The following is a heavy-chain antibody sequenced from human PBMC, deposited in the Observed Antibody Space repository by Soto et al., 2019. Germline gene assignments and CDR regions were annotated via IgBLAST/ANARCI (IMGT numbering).Heavy chain of an antibody. CDR3: VKVAGGGLFDY. J-gene: IGHJ4*02. CDR1: RGSINNSY. V-gene: IGHV4-59*01. CDR2: IHYTGST. Sequence: ETLSLTCTVSRGSINNSYWTWIRQPPGKRLEWIGYIHYTGSTNYNPSLRGRVTMSVDTSKNQFSLKLTSVTAADTAVYYCVKVAGGGLFDYWGPGNLVTSPQ. D-gene: IGHD2-15*01.